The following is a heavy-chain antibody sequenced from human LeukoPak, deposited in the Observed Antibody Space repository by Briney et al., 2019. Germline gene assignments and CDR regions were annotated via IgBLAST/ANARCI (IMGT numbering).Heavy chain of an antibody. J-gene: IGHJ4*02. CDR2: IQYDGSNK. D-gene: IGHD2-15*01. CDR1: GFTFSNYD. CDR3: AKDSHSYCTGASCYSHGRGFDY. Sequence: PGGTLRFSCAASGFTFSNYDMHWVRQAPGKGLKWVTFIQYDGSNKDYEDSVKGRFTISRDNSRNTLYLQMNSLRAEDTAVYYCAKDSHSYCTGASCYSHGRGFDYWGQGILVTVSS. V-gene: IGHV3-30*02.